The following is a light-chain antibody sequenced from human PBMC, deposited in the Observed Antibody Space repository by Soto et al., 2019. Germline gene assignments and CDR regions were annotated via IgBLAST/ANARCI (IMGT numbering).Light chain of an antibody. V-gene: IGLV2-14*01. J-gene: IGLJ1*01. Sequence: QSALTQPASVSGSPGQSITISCTGTSSDVGGYNYVSWDQQHPGTAPKLLIYDISNRPSGVSNRFSGSKSGNTASLTISGLQAEDEADYYCSSYTSSSTRVFGTGTKLTVL. CDR3: SSYTSSSTRV. CDR2: DIS. CDR1: SSDVGGYNY.